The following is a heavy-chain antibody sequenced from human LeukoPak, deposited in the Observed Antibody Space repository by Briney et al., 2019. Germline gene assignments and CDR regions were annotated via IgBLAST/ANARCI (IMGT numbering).Heavy chain of an antibody. Sequence: ASVKVSCKGSGYTSRSYDITWVRQAPGQGLQWMGWVSDYNGKTEYAPEFQGRVTLTTDTSTNTAYMELRSLRVDDTAVYFCARAMAVGAFTFDYWGQGTLVTVSS. V-gene: IGHV1-18*01. D-gene: IGHD1-26*01. CDR1: GYTSRSYD. J-gene: IGHJ4*02. CDR2: VSDYNGKT. CDR3: ARAMAVGAFTFDY.